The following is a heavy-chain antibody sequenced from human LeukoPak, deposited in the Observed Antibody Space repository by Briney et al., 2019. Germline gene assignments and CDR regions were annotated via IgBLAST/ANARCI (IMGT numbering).Heavy chain of an antibody. CDR3: ARGASITIFGGGYCYMDV. J-gene: IGHJ6*03. CDR1: GSTFDDYG. V-gene: IGHV3-20*04. CDR2: INWNGGST. Sequence: GGSLRLSCAASGSTFDDYGMSWVRQAPGKGLEWVSGINWNGGSTGYADSAKGRFTISRDNAKNSLYLQMNSLRAEDTALYYCARGASITIFGGGYCYMDVWGKGTTVTVSS. D-gene: IGHD3-3*01.